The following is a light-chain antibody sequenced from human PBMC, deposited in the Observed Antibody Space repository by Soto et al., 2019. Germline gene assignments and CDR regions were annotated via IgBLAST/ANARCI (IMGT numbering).Light chain of an antibody. CDR3: QQYNNWPPIT. Sequence: EIVLTQSPGTLSLSPGERATLSCRASQSVSSKYLAWYQHKPGQAPRLVIYGASTRATGIPARFSGSGSGTEFTLTISSLQSEDFAVYYCQQYNNWPPITFGQGTRLEIK. CDR1: QSVSSKY. CDR2: GAS. V-gene: IGKV3-15*01. J-gene: IGKJ5*01.